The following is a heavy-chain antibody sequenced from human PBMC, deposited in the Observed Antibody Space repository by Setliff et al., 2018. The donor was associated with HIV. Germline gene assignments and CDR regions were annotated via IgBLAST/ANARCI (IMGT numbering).Heavy chain of an antibody. J-gene: IGHJ3*01. CDR2: ISHSGST. Sequence: PSETLSLTCTVFGGSIRDYYWSWVRQAPGKELEWIGYISHSGSTNYNPSLRSRVTISLDMSKNQFSRKLKSMTAADTAVYYCAREKYSTDWTQQNAFDLWGQGIKVTVSS. CDR3: AREKYSTDWTQQNAFDL. V-gene: IGHV4-59*12. D-gene: IGHD6-13*01. CDR1: GGSIRDYY.